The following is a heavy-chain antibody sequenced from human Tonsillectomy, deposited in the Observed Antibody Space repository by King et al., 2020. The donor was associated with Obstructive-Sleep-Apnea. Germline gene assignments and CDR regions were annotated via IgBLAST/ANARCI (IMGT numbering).Heavy chain of an antibody. CDR2: ISWNNDNI. V-gene: IGHV3-9*01. CDR1: GFSFDDYA. Sequence: VQLVESGGGLVQPGRSLRLSCAASGFSFDDYAMHWVRQAPGKGLEWVSGISWNNDNIGYGDSVKGRFTISRDNAKNSLYLQMNSLRTEDTALYYCAKGPWFGELLWLDYWGQGTLVTVSS. J-gene: IGHJ4*02. D-gene: IGHD3-10*01. CDR3: AKGPWFGELLWLDY.